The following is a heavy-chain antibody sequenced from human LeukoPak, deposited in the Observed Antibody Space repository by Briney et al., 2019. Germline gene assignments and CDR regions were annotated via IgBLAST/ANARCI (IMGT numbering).Heavy chain of an antibody. CDR3: ARTTPYYYGMDV. D-gene: IGHD1-7*01. V-gene: IGHV3-7*01. CDR1: GFTFSSYW. CDR2: IKQDGSEK. J-gene: IGHJ6*02. Sequence: TGGSLRLSCAASGFTFSSYWMSWVRQAPGKGLEWVANIKQDGSEKYYVDSVKGRFTFSRDNAKNSLDLQMNGLRAEDTAVYYCARTTPYYYGMDVWGQGTTVTVSS.